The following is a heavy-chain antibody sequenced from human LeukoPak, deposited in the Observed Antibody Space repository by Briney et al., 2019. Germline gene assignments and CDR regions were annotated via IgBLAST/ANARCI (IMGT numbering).Heavy chain of an antibody. CDR3: AKDRTSGYYGSGSSDY. J-gene: IGHJ4*02. CDR2: ISDSGGST. D-gene: IGHD3-10*01. Sequence: GGSLRLSCAASGFTFSSYAMSWVRQAPGKGLEWVSTISDSGGSTYYADSVKGRFTISRDSSKNTLFLQMNSLRAEDTAVYYCAKDRTSGYYGSGSSDYWGQGTLVTVSS. CDR1: GFTFSSYA. V-gene: IGHV3-23*01.